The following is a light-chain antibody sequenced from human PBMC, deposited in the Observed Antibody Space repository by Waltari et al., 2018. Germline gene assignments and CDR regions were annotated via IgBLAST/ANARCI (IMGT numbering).Light chain of an antibody. J-gene: IGLJ2*01. CDR3: CSFAGSVTFVV. Sequence: QSALPQPASVSGSPGQSITIFCSGTSSDVGDYNLVSWYQQHPGKAPKVIIYEVTKRPSGVSNRFSGSKSGNTASLTISGLQAEDEAEYFCCSFAGSVTFVVFGGGTKVTVL. CDR1: SSDVGDYNL. V-gene: IGLV2-23*02. CDR2: EVT.